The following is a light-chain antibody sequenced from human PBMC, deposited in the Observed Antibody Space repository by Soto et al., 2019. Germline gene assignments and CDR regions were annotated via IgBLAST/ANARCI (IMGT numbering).Light chain of an antibody. CDR3: PHSCSSLWS. Sequence: EIVLTQSPGTLSLSPGESATLSCRASQYVSRSYLGWYQQKPGQAPRLLIYDASRRATGIPDRFSGSGSGTYLVRTIARLEPEDFAVYYGPHSCSSLWSFGQGTTVEIK. CDR2: DAS. CDR1: QYVSRSY. V-gene: IGKV3-20*01. J-gene: IGKJ1*01.